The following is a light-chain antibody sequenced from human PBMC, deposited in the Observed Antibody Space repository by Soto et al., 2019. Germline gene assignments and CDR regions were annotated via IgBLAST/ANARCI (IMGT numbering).Light chain of an antibody. CDR3: QQRSNWPVFT. CDR1: QSVSSY. CDR2: DAS. Sequence: EIVLTQSPATLSLSPGERATLSCRASQSVSSYIAWYQQKPGQAPRLLIYDASNRATGIPARFSGSGSGTDFTLTISSLEPEDFAVYYCQQRSNWPVFTFGPGTKVDIK. V-gene: IGKV3-11*01. J-gene: IGKJ3*01.